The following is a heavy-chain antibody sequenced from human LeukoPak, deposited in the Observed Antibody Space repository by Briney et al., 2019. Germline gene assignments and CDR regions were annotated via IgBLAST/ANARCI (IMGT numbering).Heavy chain of an antibody. CDR1: GGSINSYY. J-gene: IGHJ4*02. CDR2: INYSGST. V-gene: IGHV4-59*01. Sequence: ASETLSLTCTVSGGSINSYYWSWIRQPPGKGLEWIGYINYSGSTNYNPSLKSRVTISIDTSKNQFSLRLSSVTAADTAVYYCAKGDHYDSSGKTSFDYWGQGTLVTVSS. D-gene: IGHD3-22*01. CDR3: AKGDHYDSSGKTSFDY.